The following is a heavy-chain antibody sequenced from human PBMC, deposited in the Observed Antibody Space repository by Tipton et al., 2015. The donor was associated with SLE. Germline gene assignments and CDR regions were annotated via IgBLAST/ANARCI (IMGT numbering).Heavy chain of an antibody. J-gene: IGHJ4*02. Sequence: SLRLSCAASGFTFDDYTMHWVRQAPGKGLEWGSLISWDGGSTYYADSVKGRFTLSRDNSKNSLYLQMNSLRTEDTALYYCAKDISRGGYFDYWGQGTLVTVSS. V-gene: IGHV3-43*01. CDR3: AKDISRGGYFDY. D-gene: IGHD2-15*01. CDR2: ISWDGGST. CDR1: GFTFDDYT.